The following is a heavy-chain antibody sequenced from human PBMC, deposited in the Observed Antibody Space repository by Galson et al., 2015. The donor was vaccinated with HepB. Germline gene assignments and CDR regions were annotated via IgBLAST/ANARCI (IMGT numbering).Heavy chain of an antibody. Sequence: VKVSCKVSGYTFTDYYMHWVQQAPGKGLEWMGLVDPEDGETIYAEKFQGRVTITADTSTDTAYMELSSLRSDDTAVYYGARGAGSYPFDYWGQGTLVTVSS. D-gene: IGHD3-10*01. CDR3: ARGAGSYPFDY. CDR1: GYTFTDYY. CDR2: VDPEDGET. V-gene: IGHV1-69-2*01. J-gene: IGHJ4*02.